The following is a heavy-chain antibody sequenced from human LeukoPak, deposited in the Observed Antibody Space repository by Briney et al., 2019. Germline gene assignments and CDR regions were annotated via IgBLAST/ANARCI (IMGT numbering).Heavy chain of an antibody. CDR1: GYTFTGHY. D-gene: IGHD2-15*01. CDR3: ASTLVAAAPFDY. J-gene: IGHJ4*02. V-gene: IGHV1-46*01. Sequence: ASVKVSCKASGYTFTGHYLHWVRQAPGQGLEWMGIINPSGSSTSYAQKFQGRVTMTRDTSTSTVYMELSSLRSGDTAVYYCASTLVAAAPFDYWGQGTLVTVSS. CDR2: INPSGSST.